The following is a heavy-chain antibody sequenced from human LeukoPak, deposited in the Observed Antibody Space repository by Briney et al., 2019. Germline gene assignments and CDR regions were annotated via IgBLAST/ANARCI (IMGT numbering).Heavy chain of an antibody. V-gene: IGHV3-7*01. Sequence: GGSLRLACGASGFTFNNYWMRWVRQARRKGLEWVANIKQDGSEKSYVDSVKGRFTISRDNAKNSLFLQMDSLRAEDTAVYYCARGYFSSSGRGMDVWGQGTTVTVSS. J-gene: IGHJ6*02. D-gene: IGHD6-13*01. CDR3: ARGYFSSSGRGMDV. CDR2: IKQDGSEK. CDR1: GFTFNNYW.